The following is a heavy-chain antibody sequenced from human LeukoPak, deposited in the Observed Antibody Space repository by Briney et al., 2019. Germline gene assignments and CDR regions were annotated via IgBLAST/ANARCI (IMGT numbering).Heavy chain of an antibody. CDR2: IWYDGSNK. J-gene: IGHJ5*02. Sequence: GGSLRLSCAASGFTFSSYGMHWVRQAPGKGLERVAVIWYDGSNKYYADSVKGRFTISRDNSKNTLYLQMNSLRAEDTAVYYCARDKLRYFDWLSYWFDPWGQGTLVTVPS. D-gene: IGHD3-9*01. CDR1: GFTFSSYG. V-gene: IGHV3-33*01. CDR3: ARDKLRYFDWLSYWFDP.